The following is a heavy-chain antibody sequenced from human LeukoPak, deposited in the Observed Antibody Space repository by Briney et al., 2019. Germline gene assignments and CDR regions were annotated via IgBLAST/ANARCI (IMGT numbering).Heavy chain of an antibody. V-gene: IGHV3-30*18. D-gene: IGHD2-2*01. CDR2: ISYDGSNK. CDR3: AKDLQLLALGDYYYGMDV. CDR1: GFTLRSYG. Sequence: GGSLRLSCAASGFTLRSYGMHWVRQAPGKGLEWVADISYDGSNKYYADSVKGRFTISRDNSKNTLYLQMNSLRAEDTAVYYCAKDLQLLALGDYYYGMDVWGKGTTVTVS. J-gene: IGHJ6*04.